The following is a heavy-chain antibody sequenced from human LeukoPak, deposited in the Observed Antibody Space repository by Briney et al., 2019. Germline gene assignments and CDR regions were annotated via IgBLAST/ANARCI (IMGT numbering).Heavy chain of an antibody. D-gene: IGHD2-15*01. Sequence: GGSLRLSCAASGFTFSDFYMSWIRQAPGEGLEWVSYISSSGSTIYYTDSVTGRFTISRDNAKNSLYLQMNSLRAEDTAVYYCARVAADAFDIWGQGTMVTVSS. CDR2: ISSSGSTI. J-gene: IGHJ3*02. CDR1: GFTFSDFY. V-gene: IGHV3-11*04. CDR3: ARVAADAFDI.